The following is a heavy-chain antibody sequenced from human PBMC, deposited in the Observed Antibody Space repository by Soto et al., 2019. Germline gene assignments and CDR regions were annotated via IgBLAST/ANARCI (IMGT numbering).Heavy chain of an antibody. CDR1: GGSISSYY. V-gene: IGHV4-59*01. Sequence: SETLSLTCTVSGGSISSYYWSWIRQPPGKGLEWIGYIYYSGSTNYNPSLKSRVTISVGTSKNQFSLKLSSVTAADTAVYYCARSYYDYVWGSYWFDPWGQGTLVTVSS. D-gene: IGHD3-16*01. CDR2: IYYSGST. J-gene: IGHJ5*02. CDR3: ARSYYDYVWGSYWFDP.